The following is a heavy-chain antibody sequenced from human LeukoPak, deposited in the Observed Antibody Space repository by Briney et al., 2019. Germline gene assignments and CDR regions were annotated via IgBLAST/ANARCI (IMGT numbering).Heavy chain of an antibody. Sequence: SQTLSLTCAISGDSVSSNSGAWNWIRQSPSRGLEWLGRTYYRSKWYIDYAVSVKSRLIINPDTSKNQFSLHLNSVTPEDTAVYYCARGIRGSPASFDSWGQGTLVTVSS. CDR2: TYYRSKWYI. CDR1: GDSVSSNSGA. J-gene: IGHJ4*02. D-gene: IGHD2-15*01. CDR3: ARGIRGSPASFDS. V-gene: IGHV6-1*01.